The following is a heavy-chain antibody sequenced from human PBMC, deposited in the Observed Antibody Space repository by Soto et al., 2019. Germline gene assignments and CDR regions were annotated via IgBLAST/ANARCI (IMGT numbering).Heavy chain of an antibody. CDR3: TTHSITTTGAHF. CDR2: IKNQINGAAT. Sequence: GGSLRLSCAASGFAFRDAWIHWVRQAPGKGPEWVGRIKNQINGAATEYGAPVKGRFTISRDDSTHMLFLQMDRLKTEDTVVYYCTTHSITTTGAHFWGQGTLVTVSS. D-gene: IGHD1-1*01. J-gene: IGHJ4*02. V-gene: IGHV3-15*07. CDR1: GFAFRDAW.